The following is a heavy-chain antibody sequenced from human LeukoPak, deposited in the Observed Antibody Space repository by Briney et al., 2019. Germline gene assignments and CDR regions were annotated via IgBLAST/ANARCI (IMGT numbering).Heavy chain of an antibody. CDR1: GFTFSNYV. D-gene: IGHD5-24*01. V-gene: IGHV3-23*01. J-gene: IGHJ3*02. CDR2: IRQSGDIT. Sequence: PGGSLRLSCAASGFTFSNYVMNWVHQAPGKGLEWVSSIRQSGDITYYADSVKGRFTISRDNSKNTLSLQMNSLSREDTAIYYCVRRGGSDGWGAFDIWGQGTVVTVSS. CDR3: VRRGGSDGWGAFDI.